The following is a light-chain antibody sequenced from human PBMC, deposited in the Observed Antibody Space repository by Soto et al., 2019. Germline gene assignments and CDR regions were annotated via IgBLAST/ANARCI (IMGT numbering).Light chain of an antibody. J-gene: IGKJ2*01. Sequence: DLPMTQSPPTLSASVGDRVTITCRASQSISRWLAWYQQKPGEAPKLLIHKVSILYIGVPSRFSGAGSGTEFALTISSLQTSDFATYFCQPYSTSPSTFGQGTNLEIK. CDR2: KVS. V-gene: IGKV1-5*03. CDR1: QSISRW. CDR3: QPYSTSPST.